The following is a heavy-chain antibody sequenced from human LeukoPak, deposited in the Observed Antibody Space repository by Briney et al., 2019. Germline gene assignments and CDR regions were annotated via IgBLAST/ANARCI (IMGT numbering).Heavy chain of an antibody. V-gene: IGHV4-4*02. Sequence: PSGTLSLTCAVSGGSISGSNSWSWVRQLPGKGLEWTGHIYYSGSTNYNPSLKSRVTISVDTSKNQFSLKLSSVTAADTAVYYCARDLGYSSSWYGNYYYGMDVWGQGTTVTVSS. CDR1: GGSISGSNS. D-gene: IGHD6-13*01. CDR2: IYYSGST. J-gene: IGHJ6*02. CDR3: ARDLGYSSSWYGNYYYGMDV.